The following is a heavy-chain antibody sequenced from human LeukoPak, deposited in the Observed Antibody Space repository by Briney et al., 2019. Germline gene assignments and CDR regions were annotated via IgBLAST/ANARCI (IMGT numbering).Heavy chain of an antibody. D-gene: IGHD6-13*01. V-gene: IGHV3-23*01. CDR1: GFTFSSYA. CDR2: ISGSGGVT. CDR3: AKAGSSSPRGWFDP. J-gene: IGHJ5*02. Sequence: GGSLRLSCAASGFTFSSYAMSWVRQAPGKGLEWVSAISGSGGVTYYADSVKGRFTISRDNSKNSLYLQMNSLTAVDTALYYCAKAGSSSPRGWFDPWGQGTLVTVSS.